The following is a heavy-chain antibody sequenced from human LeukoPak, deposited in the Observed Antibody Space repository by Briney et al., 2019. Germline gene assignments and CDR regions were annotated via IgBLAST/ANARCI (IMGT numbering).Heavy chain of an antibody. J-gene: IGHJ5*02. V-gene: IGHV1-2*02. Sequence: ASVKVSCKASGYTFTCYYMHWVRQAPGQGLEWMGWINPNSGGTNYAQKFQGRVTMTRDTSISTAYMELSRLGSDDTAVYYCAREDAMVRGVIITNWFDPWGQGTLVTVSS. CDR3: AREDAMVRGVIITNWFDP. CDR2: INPNSGGT. D-gene: IGHD3-10*01. CDR1: GYTFTCYY.